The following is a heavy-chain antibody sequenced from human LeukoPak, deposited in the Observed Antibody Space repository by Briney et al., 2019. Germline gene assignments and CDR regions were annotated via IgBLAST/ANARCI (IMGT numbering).Heavy chain of an antibody. D-gene: IGHD6-19*01. Sequence: SQTLSLTCAISGDSVSSNSAAWNWTRQSPSRGLEWLVRTYYRSKWYNDYAVSVKSRITINPDTSKNQFSLQLNSVTPEDTAVYYCAREDGYSSGWYDYWGQGTLVTVSS. CDR1: GDSVSSNSAA. CDR2: TYYRSKWYN. J-gene: IGHJ4*02. V-gene: IGHV6-1*01. CDR3: AREDGYSSGWYDY.